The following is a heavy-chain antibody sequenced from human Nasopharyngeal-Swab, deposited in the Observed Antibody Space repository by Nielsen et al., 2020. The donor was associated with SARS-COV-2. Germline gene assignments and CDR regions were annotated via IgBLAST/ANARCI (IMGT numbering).Heavy chain of an antibody. D-gene: IGHD3-10*01. CDR3: ARVGWFGEFHFDY. J-gene: IGHJ4*02. V-gene: IGHV4-34*01. CDR2: INHSGST. Sequence: WIRQPPGKGPEWIGEINHSGSTNYNPSLKSRVTISVDTSKNQFSLKLSSVTAADTAVYYCARVGWFGEFHFDYWGQGTLVTVSS.